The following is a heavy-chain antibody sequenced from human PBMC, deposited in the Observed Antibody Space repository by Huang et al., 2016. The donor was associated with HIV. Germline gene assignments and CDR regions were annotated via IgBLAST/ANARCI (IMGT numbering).Heavy chain of an antibody. V-gene: IGHV3-30-3*01. CDR2: ISNEGSTK. J-gene: IGHJ4*02. CDR3: ARSEPSRYYFDY. Sequence: QVQLVESGGGVVQPGTSLRLSCAASGFTFSNHAMNGVRQAPGKGLEWVAVISNEGSTKYYADSVKGRFTISRDNAKNTVYLQMNSLRAEDTAVYYCARSEPSRYYFDYWGQGTLVTVSS. CDR1: GFTFSNHA.